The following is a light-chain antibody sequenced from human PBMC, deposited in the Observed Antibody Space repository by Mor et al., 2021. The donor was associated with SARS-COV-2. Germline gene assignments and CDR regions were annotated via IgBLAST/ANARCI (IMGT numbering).Light chain of an antibody. J-gene: IGLJ2*01. CDR3: GTWDSSHVI. V-gene: IGLV1-51*01. CDR2: DND. Sequence: VSWYQQLPGTAPKLLIYDNDKRPSGIPDRFSGSKSGTSATLDITGLQTEDEADYYCGTWDSSHVIFGGGTKLTVV.